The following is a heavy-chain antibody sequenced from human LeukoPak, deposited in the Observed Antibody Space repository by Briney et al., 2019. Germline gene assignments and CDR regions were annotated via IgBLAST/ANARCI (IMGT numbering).Heavy chain of an antibody. J-gene: IGHJ4*02. CDR2: ISVNSDHK. Sequence: GGSLRLSCAASGFTFSRYAMHWVRQAPGKGLEWVASISVNSDHKPYADSVKGRFTISRDNAKNSLYLQMNSLTADDTAVYFCTRGSYGDYDYWGQGNLVTVSS. CDR1: GFTFSRYA. CDR3: TRGSYGDYDY. D-gene: IGHD4-17*01. V-gene: IGHV3-21*01.